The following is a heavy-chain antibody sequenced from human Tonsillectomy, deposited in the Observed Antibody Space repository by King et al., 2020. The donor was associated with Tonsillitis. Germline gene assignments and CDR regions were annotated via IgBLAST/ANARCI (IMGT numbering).Heavy chain of an antibody. CDR3: AKDYYGSGSFYPINY. D-gene: IGHD3-10*01. CDR1: EFTFSSFG. J-gene: IGHJ4*02. Sequence: VQLVESGGGVVQSGRSLRLSCAASEFTFSSFGMHWVRQAPGKGLEWVAVISYDGTNKNYADSVKGRFTISRDNSKNTLSLQMNSLRAEDTAVYYCAKDYYGSGSFYPINYGGQGTLVTVSS. V-gene: IGHV3-30*18. CDR2: ISYDGTNK.